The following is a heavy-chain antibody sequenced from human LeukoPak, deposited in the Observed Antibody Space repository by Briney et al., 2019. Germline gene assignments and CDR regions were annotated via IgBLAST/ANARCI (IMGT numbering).Heavy chain of an antibody. CDR2: IIPIFGTA. V-gene: IGHV1-69*05. J-gene: IGHJ3*02. CDR3: ARVKGDIGATYDAFDI. Sequence: SVKVSCKASGGTFSSYAISWVRQAPGQGLEWMGGIIPIFGTANYAQNFQGRDPITTIECTSTAYMELSSLRSEDTAVYYCARVKGDIGATYDAFDIWGQGTMVTVSS. D-gene: IGHD5-12*01. CDR1: GGTFSSYA.